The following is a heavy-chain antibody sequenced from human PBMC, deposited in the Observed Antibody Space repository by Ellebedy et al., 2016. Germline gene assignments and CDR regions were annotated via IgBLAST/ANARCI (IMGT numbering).Heavy chain of an antibody. CDR3: TRGGGSSNF. V-gene: IGHV6-1*01. CDR1: GDSVSSNTAG. Sequence: SETLSLTXAISGDSVSSNTAGWNWIRQSPSRGLEWLGRTYYRSKWYKDYAVSVKGRITIDPDTSKNQFSLQLNSATPEDTAVYYCTRGGGSSNFWGQGTMVTVSS. CDR2: TYYRSKWYK. D-gene: IGHD2-15*01. J-gene: IGHJ3*01.